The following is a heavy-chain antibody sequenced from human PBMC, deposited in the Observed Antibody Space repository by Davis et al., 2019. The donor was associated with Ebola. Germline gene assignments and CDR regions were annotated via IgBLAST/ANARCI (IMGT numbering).Heavy chain of an antibody. V-gene: IGHV1-18*01. J-gene: IGHJ5*02. CDR2: ISAYNGDT. D-gene: IGHD3-22*01. Sequence: ASVKVSCKASGYTFSSYGISWVRQAPGQGLEWMGWISAYNGDTNYAQKVQGRVTMTTDTSTSTVYMELRSLRADDTAVYYCVRDSNYYDRSGYYIDPWGQGTLVTVSS. CDR1: GYTFSSYG. CDR3: VRDSNYYDRSGYYIDP.